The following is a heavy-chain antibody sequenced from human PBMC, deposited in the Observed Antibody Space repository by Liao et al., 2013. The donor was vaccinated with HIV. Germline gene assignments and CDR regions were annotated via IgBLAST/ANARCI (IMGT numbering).Heavy chain of an antibody. J-gene: IGHJ5*02. V-gene: IGHV4-39*07. Sequence: HLQESGPGLVRPSETLSLTCTVSGGSISSSSYYWAWIRQPPGKGLEFIGSIYYSGSTNYNPSLKSRVTISVDTSKSQFSLNLSSVTAADTAVYYCARVHLGLRRGNWLDPRSQGTRTSSSPQ. CDR3: ARVHLGLRRGNWLDP. CDR2: IYYSGST. D-gene: IGHD3-10*01. CDR1: GGSISSSSYY.